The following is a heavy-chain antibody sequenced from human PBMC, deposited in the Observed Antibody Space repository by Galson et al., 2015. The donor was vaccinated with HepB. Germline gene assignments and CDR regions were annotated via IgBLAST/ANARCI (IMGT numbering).Heavy chain of an antibody. CDR2: ISAYNGNT. CDR1: GSTFTSYG. V-gene: IGHV1-18*04. D-gene: IGHD2-8*01. J-gene: IGHJ4*02. Sequence: SVKVSCKASGSTFTSYGISWVRQAPGQGLEWMGWISAYNGNTNYAQKLQGRVTMTTDTSTSTAYMELRSLRSDDTAVYYCARRGYCTNGVCRTLDYWGQGTLVTVSS. CDR3: ARRGYCTNGVCRTLDY.